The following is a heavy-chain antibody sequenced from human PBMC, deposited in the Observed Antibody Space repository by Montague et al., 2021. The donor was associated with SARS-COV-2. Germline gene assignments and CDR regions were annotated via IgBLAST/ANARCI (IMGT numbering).Heavy chain of an antibody. V-gene: IGHV3-33*01. CDR2: IWYDGSNK. CDR3: ARVVGSWYAFDI. D-gene: IGHD1-26*01. J-gene: IGHJ3*02. CDR1: GFTFNSYG. Sequence: SLRPSCAASGFTFNSYGMHWVRQAPGKGLEWVAVIWYDGSNKYYADSVKGRFTISRDNSKNTLYLQMNSLRAEDTAVYYCARVVGSWYAFDIWGQGTMVTVSS.